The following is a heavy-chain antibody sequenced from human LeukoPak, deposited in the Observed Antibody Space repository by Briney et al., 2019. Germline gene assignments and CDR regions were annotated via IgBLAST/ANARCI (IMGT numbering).Heavy chain of an antibody. V-gene: IGHV3-23*01. Sequence: GGSLRLSCAASGFTFSSYAMSWVRQAPGKGLEWVSAISGSGGSTYYADSVKGRFTISRDNSKNTLYLQMNSLRAEDTAVYYCASIASVPSQWLLNDAFDIWGQGTMVTVSS. CDR1: GFTFSSYA. J-gene: IGHJ3*02. CDR3: ASIASVPSQWLLNDAFDI. D-gene: IGHD3-22*01. CDR2: ISGSGGST.